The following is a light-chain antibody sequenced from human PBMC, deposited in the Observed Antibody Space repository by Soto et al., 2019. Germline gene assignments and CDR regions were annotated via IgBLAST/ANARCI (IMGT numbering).Light chain of an antibody. J-gene: IGLJ1*01. Sequence: QSVLTQPASVSGSPGQSITISCTGTSSDVGGYNYVSWYQQHPAKAPKLMIYDVSNRPSGVSNRFSGSKSGNTASLTISGLQAEDEADYYCSSYTSSSTLPYVFGTGTKLTVL. CDR1: SSDVGGYNY. CDR3: SSYTSSSTLPYV. V-gene: IGLV2-14*01. CDR2: DVS.